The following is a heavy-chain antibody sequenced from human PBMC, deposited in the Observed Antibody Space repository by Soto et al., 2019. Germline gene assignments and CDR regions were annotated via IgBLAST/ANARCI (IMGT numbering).Heavy chain of an antibody. D-gene: IGHD1-1*01. V-gene: IGHV1-24*01. CDR1: GYTLTELS. CDR2: FDPEDGET. Sequence: AAVKVSCKVSGYTLTELSMHWVRQAPGKGLEWMGGFDPEDGETIYAQKFQGRVTMTEDTSTDTAYMELSSLRSEDTAVYYCATVHRTTDSDAIDIPGQGTMVTVS. CDR3: ATVHRTTDSDAIDI. J-gene: IGHJ3*02.